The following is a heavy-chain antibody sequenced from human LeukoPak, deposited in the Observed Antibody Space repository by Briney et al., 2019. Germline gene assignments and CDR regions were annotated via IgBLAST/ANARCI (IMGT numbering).Heavy chain of an antibody. J-gene: IGHJ1*01. CDR3: ASVPFVVIIGEYFQH. CDR1: GFTFSSYA. D-gene: IGHD3-22*01. V-gene: IGHV3-23*01. Sequence: AGSLTLSCAASGFTFSSYAMSWVRQAPGKGLEWVSVISGSGGSTYYADSVRGRFTISRDNSMNTLHLQMNSLRAEDTAVYYCASVPFVVIIGEYFQHWGQGTLVTVSS. CDR2: ISGSGGST.